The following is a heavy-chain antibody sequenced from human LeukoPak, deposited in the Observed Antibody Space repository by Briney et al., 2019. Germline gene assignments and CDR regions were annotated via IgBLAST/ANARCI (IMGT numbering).Heavy chain of an antibody. CDR2: IYPGDSDT. J-gene: IGHJ3*02. V-gene: IGHV5-51*03. Sequence: KPGESLKISCKGSGYSFPNYWIGWVRQMPGKGLEWMGIIYPGDSDTRYSPSFQGQVTISADKSISTAYLQWSSLKASDTAMYYCASPYYYDSSGLFDAFDIWGQGTMVTVSS. CDR3: ASPYYYDSSGLFDAFDI. D-gene: IGHD3-22*01. CDR1: GYSFPNYW.